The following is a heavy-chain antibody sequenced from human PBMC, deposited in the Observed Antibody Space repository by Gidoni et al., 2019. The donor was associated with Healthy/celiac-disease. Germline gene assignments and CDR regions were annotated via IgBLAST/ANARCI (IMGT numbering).Heavy chain of an antibody. J-gene: IGHJ3*02. CDR3: ARVRPEDYYDSSGYPTHAFDI. Sequence: QVQLQESGPGLVKPSETLSLTCTVSGGSISSHYWSWIRQPPGKGLEWIGYIYYSGSTNYNPSLKSRVTISVDTAKNQFSLKLSSVTAADTAVYYCARVRPEDYYDSSGYPTHAFDIWGQGTMVTVSS. CDR2: IYYSGST. V-gene: IGHV4-59*11. CDR1: GGSISSHY. D-gene: IGHD3-22*01.